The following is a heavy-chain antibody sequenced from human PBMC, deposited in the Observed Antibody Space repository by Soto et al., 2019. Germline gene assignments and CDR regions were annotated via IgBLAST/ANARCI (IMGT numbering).Heavy chain of an antibody. CDR1: DFSFSSYA. CDR2: ISGSGVGT. D-gene: IGHD5-12*01. J-gene: IGHJ1*01. V-gene: IGHV3-23*01. Sequence: GGDLRLSCLASDFSFSSYAMSWVGPAPGEGLEWVSAISGSGVGTYYADSVKGRFTISRDNSKNTLFLQLNSLRAEDTAVYYCAKDRRSGYDFEFSQHWGQGTLVTVSS. CDR3: AKDRRSGYDFEFSQH.